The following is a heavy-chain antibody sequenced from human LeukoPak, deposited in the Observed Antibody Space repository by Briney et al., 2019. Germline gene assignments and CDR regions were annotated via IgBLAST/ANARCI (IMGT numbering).Heavy chain of an antibody. J-gene: IGHJ6*03. CDR2: IYSSGTT. CDR3: ARETSQKGAHYMDV. D-gene: IGHD3-16*01. Sequence: PSETLSLTCTVSADSIRISTYYWAWVRQPPGKGLEWIGSIYSSGTTYYNPSLKSQVTISLDTSKNQFSLKLSSVTAADTAVYYCARETSQKGAHYMDVWGKGTTVTISS. V-gene: IGHV4-39*07. CDR1: ADSIRISTYY.